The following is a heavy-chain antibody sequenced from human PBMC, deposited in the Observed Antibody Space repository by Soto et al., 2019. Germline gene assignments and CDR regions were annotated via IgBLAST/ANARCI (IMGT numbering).Heavy chain of an antibody. D-gene: IGHD2-8*01. V-gene: IGHV4-30-2*01. CDR1: GCSISSGGCS. CDR3: ASGPMVYAF. CDR2: IYHSGST. J-gene: IGHJ4*02. Sequence: PSETLSLTCAVSGCSISSGGCSWSWIRQPPGKGLEWIGYIYHSGSTYYNPSLKSRVTISVDRSKNQFSLKLSSVTAADTAVYYCASGPMVYAFWGQGTLVTVSS.